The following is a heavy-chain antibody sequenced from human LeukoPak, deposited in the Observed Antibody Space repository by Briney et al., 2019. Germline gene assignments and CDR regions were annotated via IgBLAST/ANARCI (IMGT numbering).Heavy chain of an antibody. D-gene: IGHD2-2*01. Sequence: SETLSLTCTVSGGSISSYYWSWIRQPAGKGLEWIGRIYTSGSTNYNPSLKSRVTMSVDTSKNQFSLKLSSVTAADTAVYYCARVEYQLLSGWFDPWGQGTLVTVSS. CDR1: GGSISSYY. J-gene: IGHJ5*02. CDR3: ARVEYQLLSGWFDP. V-gene: IGHV4-4*07. CDR2: IYTSGST.